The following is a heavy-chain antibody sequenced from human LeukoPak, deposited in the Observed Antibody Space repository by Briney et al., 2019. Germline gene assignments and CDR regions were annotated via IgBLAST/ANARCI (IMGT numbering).Heavy chain of an antibody. Sequence: ASVKVSCKASGYTFTSYGISWVRQAPGQGLEWMGWISAYNGNTNYAQKLQGRVTMTTDTSTSTAYMELRSLRSDDTAVYYCARETEWELPYAFDIWGQGTMVTVSS. V-gene: IGHV1-18*01. D-gene: IGHD1-26*01. CDR3: ARETEWELPYAFDI. J-gene: IGHJ3*02. CDR2: ISAYNGNT. CDR1: GYTFTSYG.